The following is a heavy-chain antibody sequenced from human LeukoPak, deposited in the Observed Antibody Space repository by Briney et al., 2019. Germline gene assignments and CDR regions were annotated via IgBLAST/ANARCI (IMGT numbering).Heavy chain of an antibody. CDR3: TTKVIRGNSGDDYDD. V-gene: IGHV3-30*03. CDR2: ISSDGNDK. J-gene: IGHJ4*02. D-gene: IGHD5-12*01. CDR1: GVTFSSDG. Sequence: GGSLRLSCAASGVTFSSDGMHWVRQAPGKGLEWVALISSDGNDKLYGDSVKGRFTISRDDSKSTLYLQMNSLRAEDTAVYYCTTKVIRGNSGDDYDDWGQGTLVTVSS.